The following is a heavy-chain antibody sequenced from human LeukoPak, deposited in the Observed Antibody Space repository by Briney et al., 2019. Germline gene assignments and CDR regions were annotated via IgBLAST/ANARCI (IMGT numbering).Heavy chain of an antibody. CDR3: ARQGQQLDLHFGY. V-gene: IGHV5-51*01. Sequence: GESLKISCXGSGYSFTSYWIGWVRQMPGKGLEWMGIIYPDDSDTRYSPSFRGQVTISADKSISTAYLQWSSLKASDTAMYYCARQGQQLDLHFGYWGQGTLVTVSS. J-gene: IGHJ4*02. D-gene: IGHD6-13*01. CDR1: GYSFTSYW. CDR2: IYPDDSDT.